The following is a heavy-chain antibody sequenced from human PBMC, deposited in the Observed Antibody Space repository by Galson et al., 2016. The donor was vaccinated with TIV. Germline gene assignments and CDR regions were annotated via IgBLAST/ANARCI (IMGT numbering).Heavy chain of an antibody. D-gene: IGHD5-18*01. CDR3: AKDRNTAFDTHYSYYGLDV. CDR1: GGTFSSHV. Sequence: SVKVSCKASGGTFSSHVIKWVRQAPGQGLEWMGEIIPMFGTANYAQKFQGRATITADESTSTAYMELSSLRPEDTAVYYCAKDRNTAFDTHYSYYGLDVWGQGTTVIVSS. CDR2: IIPMFGTA. V-gene: IGHV1-69*13. J-gene: IGHJ6*02.